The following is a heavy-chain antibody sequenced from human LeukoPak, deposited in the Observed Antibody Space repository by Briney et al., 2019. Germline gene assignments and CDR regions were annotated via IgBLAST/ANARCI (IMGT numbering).Heavy chain of an antibody. Sequence: ASVTVSCKASGYTSTNYGITWVRQAPGQGLEWMGWISAYNGNTNYAQKLQDRLTMTTDPSTSTAYMELRSLTSDDTAVYYCARIVTMVRGVSDLWGQGTLVTVSS. V-gene: IGHV1-18*01. J-gene: IGHJ5*02. CDR3: ARIVTMVRGVSDL. CDR2: ISAYNGNT. CDR1: GYTSTNYG. D-gene: IGHD3-10*01.